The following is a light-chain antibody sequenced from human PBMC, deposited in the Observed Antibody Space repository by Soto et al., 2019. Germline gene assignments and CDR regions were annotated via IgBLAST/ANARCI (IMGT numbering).Light chain of an antibody. V-gene: IGKV1-5*03. CDR1: QSIGGW. J-gene: IGKJ1*01. CDR2: EAS. CDR3: QEHNSYIPT. Sequence: DIQMTQSPCTLSASVGDRVTITCRASQSIGGWLAWYQQKPGKAPKLLIYEASVVQDGVPTRFSGSGSGTEFTLAISSLQPDDFATYYCQEHNSYIPTFGPGTKVDIK.